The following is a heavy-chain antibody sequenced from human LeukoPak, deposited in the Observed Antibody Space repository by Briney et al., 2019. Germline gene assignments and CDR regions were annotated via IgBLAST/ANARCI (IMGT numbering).Heavy chain of an antibody. J-gene: IGHJ4*02. Sequence: ASVTVSCTASGYTFTDYYMYWVRQAPGQGPECMGVIHPSGASTTSAQKFQGRVTLTKDTATSTIYIELSSLRSGDTAVYYCARMAMDPAMVTNFFDLWGQGTLLIVSA. D-gene: IGHD5-18*01. CDR3: ARMAMDPAMVTNFFDL. CDR1: GYTFTDYY. V-gene: IGHV1-46*01. CDR2: IHPSGAST.